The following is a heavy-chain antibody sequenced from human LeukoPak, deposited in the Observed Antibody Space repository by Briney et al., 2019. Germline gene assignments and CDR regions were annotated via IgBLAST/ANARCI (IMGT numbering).Heavy chain of an antibody. Sequence: SETLSLTCTVSGYSISSGYYWGWIRQPPGQGLEWIGSIYHSGSTYYNPSLKSRVAISVDTSKNQFSLKLSSVTAADTAVYYCARDYYDSSGYMDYWGQGTLVTVSS. CDR1: GYSISSGYY. D-gene: IGHD3-22*01. V-gene: IGHV4-38-2*02. CDR3: ARDYYDSSGYMDY. J-gene: IGHJ4*02. CDR2: IYHSGST.